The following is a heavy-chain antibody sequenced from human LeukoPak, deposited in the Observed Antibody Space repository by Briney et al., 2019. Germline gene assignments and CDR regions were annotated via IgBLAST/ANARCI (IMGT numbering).Heavy chain of an antibody. D-gene: IGHD3-22*01. CDR3: ARDNHYDSSAFDP. Sequence: PGGSLRLSCAASGFTFSSYSMNWVRQAPGKGLEWVSYISSSSSTIYYADSVKGRFTISRDNSKNTLYLQMNSLRAEDTAVYYCARDNHYDSSAFDPWGQGTLVTVSS. CDR2: ISSSSSTI. CDR1: GFTFSSYS. J-gene: IGHJ5*02. V-gene: IGHV3-48*01.